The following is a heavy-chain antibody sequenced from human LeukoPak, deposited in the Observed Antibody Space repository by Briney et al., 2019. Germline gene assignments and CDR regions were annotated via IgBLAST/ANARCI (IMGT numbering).Heavy chain of an antibody. D-gene: IGHD2-2*01. Sequence: SVKVSCKASGGTFSSYAISWVRQAPGQGLEWMGGIIPIFGTANYAQKFQGRVTITADESTSTAYMELSSLRSEDTAVYYCARVDCSSTSCYAAALDYWGQGTLVTVSS. CDR3: ARVDCSSTSCYAAALDY. J-gene: IGHJ4*02. V-gene: IGHV1-69*13. CDR2: IIPIFGTA. CDR1: GGTFSSYA.